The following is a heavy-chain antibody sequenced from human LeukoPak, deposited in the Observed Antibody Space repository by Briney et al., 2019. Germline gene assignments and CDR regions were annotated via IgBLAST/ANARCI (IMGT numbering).Heavy chain of an antibody. CDR3: ARDTGYSSGWYNWFDP. CDR2: IYYSGST. D-gene: IGHD6-19*01. CDR1: GGSISSYY. Sequence: KTSETLSLTCSVSGGSISSYYWSWIRQPPGKGLEWIGYIYYSGSTNYNPSLKSRVTISVDTSKNQFSLKLSSVTAADTAVYYCARDTGYSSGWYNWFDPWGQGTLVTVSS. V-gene: IGHV4-59*12. J-gene: IGHJ5*02.